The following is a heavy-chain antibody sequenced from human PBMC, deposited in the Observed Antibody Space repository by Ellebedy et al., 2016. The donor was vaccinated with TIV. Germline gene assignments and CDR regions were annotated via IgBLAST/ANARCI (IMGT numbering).Heavy chain of an antibody. Sequence: SETLSLTCAVYGGSFTGYYWSWIRQPPGKGLEWIGEINHSGSTNYSPSLRSRVTTSVDTSKNQFSLKVRSVTAADTAVYYCARDGTVVVPAADMDVWGKGITVTVSS. CDR1: GGSFTGYY. V-gene: IGHV4-34*01. J-gene: IGHJ6*03. CDR3: ARDGTVVVPAADMDV. D-gene: IGHD2-2*01. CDR2: INHSGST.